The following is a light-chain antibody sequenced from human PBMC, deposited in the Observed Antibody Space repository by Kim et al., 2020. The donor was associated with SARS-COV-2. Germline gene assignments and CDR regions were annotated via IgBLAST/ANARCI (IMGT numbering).Light chain of an antibody. J-gene: IGLJ3*02. Sequence: GQLVTQSCSGSRQKLVRNNHNRYQQLPGSAPKLLIYSNKQRPSGVPDRFSGSKSGTSASLAISGLQYEDEADYYCATCDDSLNGWVFGGGTQLTVL. V-gene: IGLV1-44*01. CDR1: RQKLVRNN. CDR2: SNK. CDR3: ATCDDSLNGWV.